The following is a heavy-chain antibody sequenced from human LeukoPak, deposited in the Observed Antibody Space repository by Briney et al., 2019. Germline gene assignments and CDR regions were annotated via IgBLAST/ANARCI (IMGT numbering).Heavy chain of an antibody. V-gene: IGHV1-2*02. CDR2: INPNSGGT. CDR3: ARETLEFPIVGSFDP. CDR1: GYTFTGYY. Sequence: ASVKVSCKASGYTFTGYYMHWVRQAPGQGLEWMGWINPNSGGTNYAQKFQGRVTMTRDTSISTAYMELSRLRSDDTAVYYCARETLEFPIVGSFDPWGQGTLVTVSS. J-gene: IGHJ5*02. D-gene: IGHD3-22*01.